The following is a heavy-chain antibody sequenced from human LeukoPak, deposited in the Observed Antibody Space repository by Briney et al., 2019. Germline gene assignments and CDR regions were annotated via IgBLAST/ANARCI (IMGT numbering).Heavy chain of an antibody. CDR3: ARITYDFWSGYYMPDDH. J-gene: IGHJ5*02. CDR1: GYTFTNYG. V-gene: IGHV1-18*01. CDR2: ISIYNGNT. Sequence: ASVKVSCKASGYTFTNYGISWVRQAPRQGLEWMGWISIYNGNTDYAQKLRGRVTMTTDTSTSTAYMELRSLRSDDTAVYYCARITYDFWSGYYMPDDHWGQGTLVTVSS. D-gene: IGHD3-3*01.